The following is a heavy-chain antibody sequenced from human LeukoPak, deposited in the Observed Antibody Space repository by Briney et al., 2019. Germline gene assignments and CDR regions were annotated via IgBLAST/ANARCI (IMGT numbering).Heavy chain of an antibody. CDR3: AKDLFRGVITTEPNWFDP. V-gene: IGHV3-21*04. J-gene: IGHJ5*02. Sequence: KSGGSLRLSCAASGFTFSSYSMNWVRQAPGKGLEWVSSISSSSSYIYYADSVKGRFTISRDNAKNSMYLQMNSLRAEDTAVYYCAKDLFRGVITTEPNWFDPWGQGTLVTVSS. CDR2: ISSSSSYI. CDR1: GFTFSSYS. D-gene: IGHD3-10*01.